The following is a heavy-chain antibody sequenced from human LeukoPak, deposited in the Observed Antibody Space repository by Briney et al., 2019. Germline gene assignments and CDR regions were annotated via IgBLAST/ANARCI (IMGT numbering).Heavy chain of an antibody. V-gene: IGHV4-59*08. CDR3: ASLQGTCYFDY. Sequence: PSETLSLTCTVSGGSISSYYWSWIRQPPGKGLEWIGYIYYSGSTNYNPSLKSRVTISVDTSKNQFSLKLSSVTAADTAVYYCASLQGTCYFDYWGQGTLVTVSS. CDR2: IYYSGST. D-gene: IGHD1-1*01. J-gene: IGHJ4*02. CDR1: GGSISSYY.